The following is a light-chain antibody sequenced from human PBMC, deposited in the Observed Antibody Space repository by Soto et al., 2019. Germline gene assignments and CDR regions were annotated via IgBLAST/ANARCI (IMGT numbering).Light chain of an antibody. Sequence: QSVLTQPPSVSGAPGQRVTISCTGSSSNIGAGYDVHWYQQLPGTAPKLLIYGNSNRPSGVPDRFSGSKSGTSASLAITGLQAEDEADYSCQSYHSSLDVVFGGGTKLTVL. J-gene: IGLJ2*01. CDR1: SSNIGAGYD. CDR3: QSYHSSLDVV. V-gene: IGLV1-40*01. CDR2: GNS.